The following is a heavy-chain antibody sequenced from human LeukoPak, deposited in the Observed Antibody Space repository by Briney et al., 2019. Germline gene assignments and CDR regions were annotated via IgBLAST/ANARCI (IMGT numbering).Heavy chain of an antibody. CDR2: IYYSGRT. CDR3: ARDADFWSGLARFDY. V-gene: IGHV4-30-4*01. J-gene: IGHJ4*02. CDR1: GGSISSGDYY. D-gene: IGHD3-3*01. Sequence: PSETLSLTCTVSGGSISSGDYYWSWIRQPPGKGLEWIGYIYYSGRTYYKPSLKSRVTISVDTSKNQFSLKLSSVTAADTAVYYCARDADFWSGLARFDYWGQGTLVTVSS.